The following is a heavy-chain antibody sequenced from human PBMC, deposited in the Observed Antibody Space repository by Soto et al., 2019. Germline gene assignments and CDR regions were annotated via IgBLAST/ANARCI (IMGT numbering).Heavy chain of an antibody. V-gene: IGHV4-39*01. D-gene: IGHD6-6*01. CDR2: IYYSGST. CDR1: GGSISSSSYY. Sequence: QLQLQESGPGLVKPSETLSLTCTVSGGSISSSSYYWGWIRQPPGKGLEWIGSIYYSGSTYYNPSLKSRVTISVDTSKNQFSLKLSSVTAADTAVYYCARQPARSSPWFDPWGQGTLVTVSS. CDR3: ARQPARSSPWFDP. J-gene: IGHJ5*02.